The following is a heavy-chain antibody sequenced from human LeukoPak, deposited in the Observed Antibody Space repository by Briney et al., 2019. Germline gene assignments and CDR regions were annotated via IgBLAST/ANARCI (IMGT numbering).Heavy chain of an antibody. J-gene: IGHJ5*02. CDR3: AKRGGPPIQWLDSVTRQSWFDL. V-gene: IGHV3-23*01. CDR2: IRVSGGST. CDR1: GRTFSSSG. Sequence: CAPAGRTFSSSGISSARHPRGNGLGWVSSIRVSGGSTYYADSVKGRFTISRDNSKNTLYLQMNSLRAEDTAVYYCAKRGGPPIQWLDSVTRQSWFDLWAQGTLVSVSS. D-gene: IGHD6-19*01.